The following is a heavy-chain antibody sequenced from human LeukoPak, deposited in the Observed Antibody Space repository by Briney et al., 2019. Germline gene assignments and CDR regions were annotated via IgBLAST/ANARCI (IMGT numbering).Heavy chain of an antibody. J-gene: IGHJ4*02. D-gene: IGHD2-2*01. CDR2: INSDGSST. CDR1: GFTFSSYW. Sequence: GGSLRLSCAASGFTFSSYWMHWVRQAPGKGLVWVSRINSDGSSTSYADSVKGRFTISRDNAKNTLYLQMNSLRAEDTAVYYCARVSNSVVPAAHFDYWGQGALVTVSS. CDR3: ARVSNSVVPAAHFDY. V-gene: IGHV3-74*01.